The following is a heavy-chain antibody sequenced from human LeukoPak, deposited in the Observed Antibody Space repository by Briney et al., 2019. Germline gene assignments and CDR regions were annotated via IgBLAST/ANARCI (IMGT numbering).Heavy chain of an antibody. J-gene: IGHJ4*02. D-gene: IGHD4-23*01. CDR3: ARASGGNFRVKGQYYLDY. CDR1: GGSISSYY. V-gene: IGHV4-59*01. CDR2: IYYSGST. Sequence: SETLSLTCTVSGGSISSYYWSWIRQPPGKGLEWIGYIYYSGSTNYNPSLKSRVTISVDTSKNQFSLKLSSVTAADTAVYYCARASGGNFRVKGQYYLDYWGQGTLVTVSS.